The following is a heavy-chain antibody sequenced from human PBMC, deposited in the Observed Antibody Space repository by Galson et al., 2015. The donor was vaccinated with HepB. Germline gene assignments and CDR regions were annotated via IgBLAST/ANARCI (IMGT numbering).Heavy chain of an antibody. CDR1: GFTFSSYA. D-gene: IGHD1-1*01. Sequence: SLRLSCAASGFTFSSYAMHWVRQAPGKGLEWVAVISYDGSNKYYADSVKGRFTISRDNSKNTLYLQMNSLRAEDTAVYYCARDKLERFGGYYYYGMDVWGQGTTVTVSS. CDR2: ISYDGSNK. CDR3: ARDKLERFGGYYYYGMDV. V-gene: IGHV3-30-3*01. J-gene: IGHJ6*02.